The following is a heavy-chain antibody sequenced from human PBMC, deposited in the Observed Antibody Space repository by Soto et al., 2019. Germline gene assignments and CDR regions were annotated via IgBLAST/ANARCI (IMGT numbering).Heavy chain of an antibody. Sequence: QVQLQESGPGLVKPSGTLSLTCALSGASIITDNWWSWVRQPPGKEMEWIGEIYHSGNTNFNPSVKSRVTISVDTATKQFSLTVSSVTAADTAIYYCARASASSKLRGVVINWGQGTLVTVSS. CDR2: IYHSGNT. D-gene: IGHD3-10*01. CDR1: GASIITDNW. J-gene: IGHJ4*02. V-gene: IGHV4-4*02. CDR3: ARASASSKLRGVVIN.